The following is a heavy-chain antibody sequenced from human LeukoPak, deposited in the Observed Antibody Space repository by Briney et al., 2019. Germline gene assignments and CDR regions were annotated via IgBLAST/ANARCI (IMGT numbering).Heavy chain of an antibody. CDR3: VRYCSSTTCYTRAVDY. V-gene: IGHV4-38-2*02. CDR2: IYHSGSA. D-gene: IGHD2-2*02. J-gene: IGHJ4*02. Sequence: SETLSLTCTVSDYSITSGYNWAWIRQPPGKVLEWIGSIYHSGSAYYNPSLKSRVTISVDTSKNQFSLKLSSVTAADTAVYYCVRYCSSTTCYTRAVDYWGQGTLVTVSS. CDR1: DYSITSGYN.